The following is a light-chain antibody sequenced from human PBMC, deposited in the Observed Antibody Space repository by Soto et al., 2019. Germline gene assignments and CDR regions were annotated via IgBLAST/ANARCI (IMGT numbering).Light chain of an antibody. J-gene: IGKJ1*01. V-gene: IGKV3-20*01. CDR2: GAS. CDR3: HQYGSQPLWT. Sequence: EIVLTQSPGTLSLSPGERATLSCRASQSVSSSYLAWYQQKPGQAPRLLIYGASSRATGIPDRFSGSGSGTDFTLTISRLEPEDFAVYYCHQYGSQPLWTFGQGTKVEIK. CDR1: QSVSSSY.